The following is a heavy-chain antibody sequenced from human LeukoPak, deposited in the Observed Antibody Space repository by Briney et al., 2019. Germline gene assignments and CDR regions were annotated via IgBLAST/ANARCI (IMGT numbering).Heavy chain of an antibody. CDR2: MNPNSGNT. J-gene: IGHJ4*02. CDR1: GYTFTSYD. Sequence: ASVKVSCKASGYTFTSYDINWVRQATGQGLEWMGWMNPNSGNTGYAQKFQGRVTITRNTSISTAYMELSSLRSEDTAVYYCARRSDDYDSSAYYHWGQGTLVTVSP. CDR3: ARRSDDYDSSAYYH. D-gene: IGHD3-22*01. V-gene: IGHV1-8*03.